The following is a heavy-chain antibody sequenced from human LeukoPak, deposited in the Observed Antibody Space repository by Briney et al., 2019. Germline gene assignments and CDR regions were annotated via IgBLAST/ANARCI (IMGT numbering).Heavy chain of an antibody. V-gene: IGHV3-23*01. D-gene: IGHD6-19*01. CDR2: LSGSGITT. CDR3: AKGIYSSGWSYIDY. Sequence: GGSLRLSCAASGFTFSNSAMSWVRQAPGKGLEWVSTLSGSGITTYYADSVKGRFTISRDNSKNTLYLQMNSLRAEDTAVYYCAKGIYSSGWSYIDYWGHGTLVTVSS. J-gene: IGHJ4*01. CDR1: GFTFSNSA.